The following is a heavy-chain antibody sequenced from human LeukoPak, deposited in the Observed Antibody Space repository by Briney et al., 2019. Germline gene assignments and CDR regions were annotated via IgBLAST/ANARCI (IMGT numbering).Heavy chain of an antibody. D-gene: IGHD4-17*01. Sequence: GGSLRLSCAASGFTFDDYAMHWVRQAPGKGLEWVSGVSWNSGSIDYADSVKGRFTFSRDNAKNSLYLQMNSLRAEDTAVYYCARHRTASDYWGQGTLVTVSS. CDR2: VSWNSGSI. J-gene: IGHJ4*02. V-gene: IGHV3-9*01. CDR1: GFTFDDYA. CDR3: ARHRTASDY.